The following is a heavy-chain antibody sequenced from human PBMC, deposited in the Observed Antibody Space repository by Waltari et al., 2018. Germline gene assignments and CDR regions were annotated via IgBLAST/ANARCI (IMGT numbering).Heavy chain of an antibody. Sequence: EVQLVESGGDLIQPGGSLRLSCAASGLVVSRSFVAWVRQAPGKGREWFSILYSGGDTHFADSVKGRFTISRDDSRNTVYLQMNSLRAEDAALYYCASGTATVSFEFWGQGTQVTVSS. J-gene: IGHJ4*02. V-gene: IGHV3-53*01. CDR1: GLVVSRSF. D-gene: IGHD1-1*01. CDR2: LYSGGDT. CDR3: ASGTATVSFEF.